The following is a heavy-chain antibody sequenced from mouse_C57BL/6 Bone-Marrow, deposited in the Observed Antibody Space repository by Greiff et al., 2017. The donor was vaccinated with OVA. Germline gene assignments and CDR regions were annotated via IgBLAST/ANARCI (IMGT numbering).Heavy chain of an antibody. Sequence: VKLQQPGAELVKPGASVKLSCKASGYTFTSYWMQWVKQRPGQGLEWIGEIDPSDSYTNYNQKFKGKATLTVDTSSSTAYMQLSSLTSEDSAVYYCAREGGSSLLGNYWGQGTTLTVSS. V-gene: IGHV1-50*01. D-gene: IGHD1-1*01. CDR1: GYTFTSYW. CDR3: AREGGSSLLGNY. J-gene: IGHJ2*01. CDR2: IDPSDSYT.